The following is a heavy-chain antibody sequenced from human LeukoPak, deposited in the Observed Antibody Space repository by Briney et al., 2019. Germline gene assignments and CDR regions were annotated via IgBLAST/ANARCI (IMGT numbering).Heavy chain of an antibody. Sequence: PGGSLRLSCAASGFTVSSNYMSWVRQAPGKGLEWVAVISYDGSNKYYADSVKGRFTISRDNSKNTLYLQMNSLRAEDTAVYYCARGPWAVAGISATTLLYFDYWGQGTLVTVSS. CDR3: ARGPWAVAGISATTLLYFDY. J-gene: IGHJ4*02. D-gene: IGHD6-19*01. CDR2: ISYDGSNK. V-gene: IGHV3-30-3*01. CDR1: GFTVSSNY.